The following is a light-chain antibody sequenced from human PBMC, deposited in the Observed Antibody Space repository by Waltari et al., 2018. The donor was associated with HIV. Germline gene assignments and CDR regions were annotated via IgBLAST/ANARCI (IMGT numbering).Light chain of an antibody. Sequence: EIVLTQSPATLSFSPGERATITCRASQSVSSYLAWYQQKPGQAPRHLIYDASNSATGIPARFSGSGSGTDFTLTISSLEPEDFAVYYCQQRSNWPLTFGGGTKVEIK. J-gene: IGKJ4*01. CDR2: DAS. CDR3: QQRSNWPLT. V-gene: IGKV3-11*01. CDR1: QSVSSY.